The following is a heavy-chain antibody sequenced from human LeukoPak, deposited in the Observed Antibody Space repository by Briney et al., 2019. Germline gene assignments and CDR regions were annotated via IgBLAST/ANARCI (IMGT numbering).Heavy chain of an antibody. V-gene: IGHV3-23*01. Sequence: PGRSLRLSCAASGFTFSNYGMSWVRQAPGKGLEWVSGISGGGGGTFYADSVRGRFTISRDNSKNTVYLQMNSLRAEDTAVYYCAKSATTVTSNFDYWGQGTLVTVSS. D-gene: IGHD4-17*01. CDR3: AKSATTVTSNFDY. J-gene: IGHJ4*02. CDR1: GFTFSNYG. CDR2: ISGGGGGT.